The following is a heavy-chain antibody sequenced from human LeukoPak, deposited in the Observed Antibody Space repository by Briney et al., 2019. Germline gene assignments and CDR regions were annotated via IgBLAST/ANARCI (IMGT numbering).Heavy chain of an antibody. CDR3: ARGGSSGSGPDY. V-gene: IGHV3-48*03. D-gene: IGHD1-26*01. Sequence: PGGSLRLSCAASGFTLSSYEMNWVRQAPGKGLEWVSYTSRSGSTIYYADSVKGRLTISKDNAKNSLYLQMNSLRAEDTAVYYCARGGSSGSGPDYWGQGTLVTVSS. J-gene: IGHJ4*02. CDR1: GFTLSSYE. CDR2: TSRSGSTI.